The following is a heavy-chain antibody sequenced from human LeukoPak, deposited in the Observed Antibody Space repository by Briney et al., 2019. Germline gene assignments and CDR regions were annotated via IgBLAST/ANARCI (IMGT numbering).Heavy chain of an antibody. CDR1: GFTISSYW. V-gene: IGHV3-74*01. CDR3: ARSSNSGSWGDDAFDI. Sequence: PGGSLRLSCAASGFTISSYWMHWVRQAPGKGLVWVSRINSDGSSTSYADSVKGRFTISRDNAKNSLYLQMNSLRAEDTAVYYCARSSNSGSWGDDAFDIWGQGTMVTVSS. CDR2: INSDGSST. J-gene: IGHJ3*02. D-gene: IGHD1-26*01.